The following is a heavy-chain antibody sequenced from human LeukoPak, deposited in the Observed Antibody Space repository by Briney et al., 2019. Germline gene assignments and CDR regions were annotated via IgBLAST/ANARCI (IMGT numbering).Heavy chain of an antibody. J-gene: IGHJ3*02. V-gene: IGHV4-38-2*02. D-gene: IGHD3-16*01. CDR1: GYSISSGYY. CDR3: ARVWDRGAFDI. Sequence: PSETLSLTCTVSGYSISSGYYWGWIRQPPGKGLEWIGSIHHSGSTYYNPSLKSRVTISVDTSKNQFSLKLSSVTAADTAVYYCARVWDRGAFDIWGQGTMVTVSS. CDR2: IHHSGST.